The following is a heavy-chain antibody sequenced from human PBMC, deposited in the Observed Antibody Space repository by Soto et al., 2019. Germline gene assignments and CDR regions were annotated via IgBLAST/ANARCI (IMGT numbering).Heavy chain of an antibody. CDR2: VWYDGSSK. V-gene: IGHV3-33*01. J-gene: IGHJ3*02. Sequence: PGGALRLSCEAAGFTFSNFGMNWVRQAPGKGLEWVARVWYDGSSKYYVDSVKGRFTISRDNAKNSLYLQMNSLRDEDTAVYYCARVLVPLAGAFDIWGQGTMVTVSS. D-gene: IGHD3-3*01. CDR1: GFTFSNFG. CDR3: ARVLVPLAGAFDI.